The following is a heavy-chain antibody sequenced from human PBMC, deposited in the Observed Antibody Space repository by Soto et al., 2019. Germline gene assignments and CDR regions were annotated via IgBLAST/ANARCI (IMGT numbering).Heavy chain of an antibody. V-gene: IGHV2-5*01. CDR1: GFSLNTRGVG. CDR2: IYWNEDT. D-gene: IGHD2-21*02. J-gene: IGHJ4*02. Sequence: QITLKESGPTLVKPTQTLTLTCSFSGFSLNTRGVGVGWVRQPPGKALEWLTLIYWNEDTRYSPSLKSRLTVTKDTSKNQVALTMTNTDPVDTATYYCAHLPPFADYYFDYWGQGTLVTVSS. CDR3: AHLPPFADYYFDY.